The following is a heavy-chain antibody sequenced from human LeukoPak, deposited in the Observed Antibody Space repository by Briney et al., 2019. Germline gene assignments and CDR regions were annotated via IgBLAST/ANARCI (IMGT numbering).Heavy chain of an antibody. CDR2: ISWDGSSR. J-gene: IGHJ2*01. CDR1: GFTFDDYT. CDR3: ARDNEAWYFDL. Sequence: GGSLRLSCVASGFTFDDYTMHWVRQAPGKGLEWVSLISWDGSSRYYADSVKGRFTISRDNSKNSLYLQMNSLRTEDTALYYCARDNEAWYFDLWGRGTPVTVSS. V-gene: IGHV3-43*01.